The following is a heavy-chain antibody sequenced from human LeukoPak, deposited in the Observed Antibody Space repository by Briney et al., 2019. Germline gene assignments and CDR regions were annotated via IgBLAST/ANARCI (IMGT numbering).Heavy chain of an antibody. CDR2: ILYDEK. Sequence: GGSLRLSCAASGFTFSSFGMHWVRQAPGRGLEWVTLILYDEKYYADSVKGRFTISRDNSKNTLYLQMDSLRAEDTAVYYCARYCSGGCYSGVDYWGQGTLSPSPQ. CDR1: GFTFSSFG. J-gene: IGHJ4*02. V-gene: IGHV3-33*05. CDR3: ARYCSGGCYSGVDY. D-gene: IGHD2-15*01.